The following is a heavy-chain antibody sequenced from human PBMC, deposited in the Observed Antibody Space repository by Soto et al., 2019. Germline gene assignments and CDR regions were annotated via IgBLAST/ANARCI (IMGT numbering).Heavy chain of an antibody. V-gene: IGHV4-39*01. D-gene: IGHD3-22*01. Sequence: PSETLSLTFTVSGGTISSSSYYWGWIRQPPGKGLEWIGSIYYSGSTYYNPSLKSRVTISVGTSKNQFSLKLSSVTAADAAVYYCAGQTADSSGYYSEDVWGQGTTVT. CDR2: IYYSGST. CDR3: AGQTADSSGYYSEDV. J-gene: IGHJ6*02. CDR1: GGTISSSSYY.